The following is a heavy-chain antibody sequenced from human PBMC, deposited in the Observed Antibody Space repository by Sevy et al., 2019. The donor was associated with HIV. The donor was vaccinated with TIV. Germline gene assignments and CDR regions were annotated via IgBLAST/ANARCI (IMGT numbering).Heavy chain of an antibody. CDR1: GFTFSNWW. D-gene: IGHD2-2*01. CDR3: ARGGCSATSCLDY. V-gene: IGHV3-74*01. Sequence: GESLKISCAASGFTFSNWWMHWVRRAPGKGLVWVSRVNTDGSKTNYAGSVQGRFTISRDNTKNTLYLQMNSLRGEDTAVYYCARGGCSATSCLDYWGQGALVTVSS. J-gene: IGHJ4*02. CDR2: VNTDGSKT.